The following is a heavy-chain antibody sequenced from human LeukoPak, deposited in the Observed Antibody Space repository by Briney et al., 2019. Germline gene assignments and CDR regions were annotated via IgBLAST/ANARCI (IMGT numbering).Heavy chain of an antibody. D-gene: IGHD4-17*01. CDR1: GGSISSYY. CDR2: IYYSGST. V-gene: IGHV4-59*08. CDR3: ARRRGDGDYRPES. J-gene: IGHJ5*02. Sequence: PSETLSLTCTVSGGSISSYYWSWIRQPPGKGLEWIGYIYYSGSTYYNPSLKSRVTISVDTSKNQFSLTLTSVTAADTSVYYCARRRGDGDYRPESWGQGTLVTVSS.